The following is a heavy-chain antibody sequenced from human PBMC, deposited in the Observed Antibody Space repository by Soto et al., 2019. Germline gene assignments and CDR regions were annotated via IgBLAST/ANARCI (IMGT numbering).Heavy chain of an antibody. D-gene: IGHD6-19*01. CDR1: GYTFTSYD. V-gene: IGHV1-8*01. Sequence: ASVKVSCKASGYTFTSYDINWVRQATGQGLEWMGWMNPNSGNTGYAQKFQGRVTMTRNTSISTAYMELSSLRSEDTAVYYCARGHYSSGWYYFGYWGQGTLVTVSS. CDR3: ARGHYSSGWYYFGY. CDR2: MNPNSGNT. J-gene: IGHJ4*02.